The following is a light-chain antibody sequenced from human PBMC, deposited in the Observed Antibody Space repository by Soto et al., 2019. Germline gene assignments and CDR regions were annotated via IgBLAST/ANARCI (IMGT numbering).Light chain of an antibody. Sequence: EIVLTQSPGTLSLSPGDRGTLSCRASQNLGTLYLAWFQQKSGQAPRLLIYSASRGATGIPDRFTGSGSGTDFTLTINRVEPEDFAVYFCQQYAGSPRTFGQGTKVDIK. CDR3: QQYAGSPRT. CDR2: SAS. V-gene: IGKV3-20*01. J-gene: IGKJ1*01. CDR1: QNLGTLY.